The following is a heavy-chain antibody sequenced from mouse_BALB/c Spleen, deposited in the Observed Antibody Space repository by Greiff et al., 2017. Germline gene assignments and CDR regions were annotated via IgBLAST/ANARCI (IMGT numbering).Heavy chain of an antibody. CDR1: GFTFSSFG. Sequence: EVKLVESGGGLVQPGGSRKLSCAASGFTFSSFGMHWVRQAPEKGLEWVAYISSGSSTIYYADTVKGRFTISRDNPKNTLFLQMTSLRSEDTAMYYCARSDDGYLAYWGQGTLVTVSA. CDR3: ARSDDGYLAY. J-gene: IGHJ3*01. CDR2: ISSGSSTI. D-gene: IGHD2-3*01. V-gene: IGHV5-17*02.